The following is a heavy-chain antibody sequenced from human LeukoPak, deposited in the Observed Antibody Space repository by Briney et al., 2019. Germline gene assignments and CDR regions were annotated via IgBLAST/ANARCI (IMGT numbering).Heavy chain of an antibody. Sequence: SETLSLTCTVSSGSISSGAYYWGWIRQPPGKGLEWIGSIYYSGSTYYNPSLKSRVTISVDTSKNQFSLKLSSVTAADTAVYYCARHLGGEFGYWGQGTLATVSS. V-gene: IGHV4-39*01. CDR3: ARHLGGEFGY. CDR1: SGSISSGAYY. CDR2: IYYSGST. D-gene: IGHD3-10*01. J-gene: IGHJ4*02.